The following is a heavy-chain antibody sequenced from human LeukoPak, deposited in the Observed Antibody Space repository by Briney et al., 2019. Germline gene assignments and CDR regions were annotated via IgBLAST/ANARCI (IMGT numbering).Heavy chain of an antibody. CDR1: GFTFSSYG. CDR3: AKGHCGGDCYSPYYYYMDV. CDR2: IWYDGSNK. Sequence: PGGSLRLSCAASGFTFSSYGMHWVRQAPGKGLEWVAAIWYDGSNKYYADSVKGRFTISRDNSKNTLYLQMNSLRAEDTAVYYCAKGHCGGDCYSPYYYYMDVWGKGTTVTVSS. V-gene: IGHV3-33*06. J-gene: IGHJ6*03. D-gene: IGHD2-21*02.